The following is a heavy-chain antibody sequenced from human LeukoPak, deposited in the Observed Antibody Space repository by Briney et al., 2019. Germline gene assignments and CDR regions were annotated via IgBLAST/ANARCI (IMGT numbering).Heavy chain of an antibody. V-gene: IGHV4-61*01. CDR2: IYYSGST. D-gene: IGHD1-26*01. J-gene: IGHJ4*02. Sequence: SETLSLTCTVSGGSVSSGSYYWSWIRQPPGKGLEWIGYIYYSGSTNYNPSLKSRVTISVDTSKNQFSLKLSSATAADTAVYYCARERDSGSYYSFDYWGQGTLVTVSS. CDR3: ARERDSGSYYSFDY. CDR1: GGSVSSGSYY.